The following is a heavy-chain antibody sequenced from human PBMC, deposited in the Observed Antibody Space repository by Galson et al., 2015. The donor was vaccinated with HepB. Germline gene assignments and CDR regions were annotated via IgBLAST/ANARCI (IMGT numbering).Heavy chain of an antibody. Sequence: SLRLSCAASGFTVSSNYMSWVRQAPGKGLEWVSVIYSGGSTSYADSVKDRFIISRDNLKNILYLQMNSLRAEDTAVYYCATSHGYCNVASCYNGMDVWGQGTTFTVSS. D-gene: IGHD2-15*01. CDR3: ATSHGYCNVASCYNGMDV. CDR1: GFTVSSNY. CDR2: IYSGGST. J-gene: IGHJ6*02. V-gene: IGHV3-66*01.